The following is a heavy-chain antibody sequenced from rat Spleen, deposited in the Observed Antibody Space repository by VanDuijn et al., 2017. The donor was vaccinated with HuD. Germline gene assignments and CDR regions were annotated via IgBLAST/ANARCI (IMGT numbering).Heavy chain of an antibody. CDR1: GFTFSSFP. V-gene: IGHV5-46*01. CDR2: ISTSGGST. CDR3: TRHWGY. Sequence: EVQLVESGGGLVQPGRSMKLSCAASGFTFSSFPMAWVRQAPTKGLEWVATISTSGGSTYYRDSVKGRFTISRDNAKSTLYLQMNSLRSEDTATYYCTRHWGYWGQGVMVTVSS. D-gene: IGHD4-6*01. J-gene: IGHJ2*01.